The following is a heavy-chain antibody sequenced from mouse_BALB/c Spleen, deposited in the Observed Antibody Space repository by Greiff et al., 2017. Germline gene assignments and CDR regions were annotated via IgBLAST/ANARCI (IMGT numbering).Heavy chain of an antibody. Sequence: EVQGVESGGGLVQPGGSLRLSCATSGFTFTDYYMSWVRQPPGKALEWLGFIRNKANGYTTEYSASVKGRFTISRDNSQSILYLQMNTLRAEDSATYYCARDWGSSLDYWGQGTTLTVSS. D-gene: IGHD1-1*01. CDR1: GFTFTDYY. CDR2: IRNKANGYTT. J-gene: IGHJ2*01. CDR3: ARDWGSSLDY. V-gene: IGHV7-3*02.